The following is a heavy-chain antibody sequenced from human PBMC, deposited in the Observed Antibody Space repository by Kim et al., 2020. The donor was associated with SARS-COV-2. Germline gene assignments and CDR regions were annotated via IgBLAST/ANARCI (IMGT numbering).Heavy chain of an antibody. D-gene: IGHD6-13*01. CDR3: ARGRAAAGTNRAYYYYMDV. CDR2: INHSGST. Sequence: SETLSLTCAVYGGSFSGYYWSWIRQPPGKGLEWIGEINHSGSTNYNPSLKSRVTISVDTSKNQFSLKLSSVTAADTAVYYCARGRAAAGTNRAYYYYMDV. J-gene: IGHJ6*03. CDR1: GGSFSGYY. V-gene: IGHV4-34*01.